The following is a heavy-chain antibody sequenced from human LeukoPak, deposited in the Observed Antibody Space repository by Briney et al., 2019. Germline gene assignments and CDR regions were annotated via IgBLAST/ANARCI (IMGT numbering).Heavy chain of an antibody. J-gene: IGHJ4*02. CDR2: IYYSGST. Sequence: SQTLSLTRTVSGGSISSGDYYWSWIRQPPGKGLEWIGYIYYSGSTYYNPSLKSRVTISVDTSKNQFSLKLSSVTAADTAVYYCAREYCSSTSCYEDYWGQGTLVTVSS. CDR3: AREYCSSTSCYEDY. CDR1: GGSISSGDYY. V-gene: IGHV4-30-4*01. D-gene: IGHD2-2*01.